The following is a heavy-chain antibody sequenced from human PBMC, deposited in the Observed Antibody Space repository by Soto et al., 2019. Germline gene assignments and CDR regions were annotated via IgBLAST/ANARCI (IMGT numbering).Heavy chain of an antibody. Sequence: EVQLAESGGGLAQPGGSLRLSCAASGFTLSGYAMHWVRQAPGKGLEYVSGISSNGVGTYYANSVQGRFTISRDNSKNTVYLQMGSLRPEDMAVYYCARRPCPEFYYMDFWGKGTPVTVSS. V-gene: IGHV3-64*01. CDR1: GFTLSGYA. D-gene: IGHD3-10*01. CDR2: ISSNGVGT. J-gene: IGHJ6*03. CDR3: ARRPCPEFYYMDF.